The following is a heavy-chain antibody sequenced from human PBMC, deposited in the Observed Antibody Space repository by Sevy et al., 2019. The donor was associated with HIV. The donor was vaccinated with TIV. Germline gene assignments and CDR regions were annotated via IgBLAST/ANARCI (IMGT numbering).Heavy chain of an antibody. Sequence: GGSLRLSRAASGFTFSSYAMHWVRQAPGKGLEWVAVISYDGSNKYYADSVKGRFTISRDNSKSTLYLQMDGLRAEDTALYYCARDDEPDYYYFDMDVWGQGTTVTVSS. J-gene: IGHJ6*02. CDR1: GFTFSSYA. CDR3: ARDDEPDYYYFDMDV. V-gene: IGHV3-30-3*01. CDR2: ISYDGSNK.